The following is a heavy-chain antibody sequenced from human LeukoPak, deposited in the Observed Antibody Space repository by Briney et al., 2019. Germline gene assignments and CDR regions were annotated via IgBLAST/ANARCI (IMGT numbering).Heavy chain of an antibody. CDR2: INPNSGVT. J-gene: IGHJ4*02. CDR3: ARDQAAIRSVSGLKDY. D-gene: IGHD2-21*02. V-gene: IGHV1-2*02. CDR1: GYTFSGFY. Sequence: ASVKVSCKASGYTFSGFYIHWVRQAPGQGLEWMGWINPNSGVTNYAQNFQGRVTMTTDTSTSTAYMELRSLRSDDTAVFYCARDQAAIRSVSGLKDYWGQGTLVTVSS.